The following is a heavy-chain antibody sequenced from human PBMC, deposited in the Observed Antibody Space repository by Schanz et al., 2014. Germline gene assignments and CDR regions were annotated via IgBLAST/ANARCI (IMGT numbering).Heavy chain of an antibody. J-gene: IGHJ4*02. V-gene: IGHV3-15*01. Sequence: EVQLVESGGGVVQPGGSLRLSCATSGFTFITYTMNWVRQTPGKGLEWVGRIKSKTDGGTTDYAAPVKGRFTISRDDSKNTLFLQMNSLKTEDTAVYYCTTYCDGGCAIDNWGQGALVTVSS. CDR1: GFTFITYT. CDR3: TTYCDGGCAIDN. CDR2: IKSKTDGGTT. D-gene: IGHD6-19*01.